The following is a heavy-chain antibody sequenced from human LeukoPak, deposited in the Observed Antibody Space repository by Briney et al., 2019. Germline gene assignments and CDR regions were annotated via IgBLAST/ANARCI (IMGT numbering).Heavy chain of an antibody. CDR2: ISYDGSNK. Sequence: GRSLRLSCAASGFTFSSYGMHWVRQAPGKGLEWVAVISYDGSNKYYADSVKGRFTISRDNSKNTLYLQMNSLRAEDTAVYYCARGGRYDSSGYLHYFAYWGQGTLVTVSS. J-gene: IGHJ4*02. V-gene: IGHV3-30*03. CDR1: GFTFSSYG. D-gene: IGHD3-22*01. CDR3: ARGGRYDSSGYLHYFAY.